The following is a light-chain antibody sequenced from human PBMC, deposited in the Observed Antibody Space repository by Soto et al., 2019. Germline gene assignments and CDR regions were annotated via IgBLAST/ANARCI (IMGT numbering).Light chain of an antibody. CDR2: GAS. V-gene: IGKV3-15*01. CDR3: RQYNNWPPSWT. J-gene: IGKJ1*01. CDR1: QSVSSY. Sequence: EIGLTQSPGTLSLSPGERATLSCRGIQSVSSYLAWYQQKPGQAPRLLIYGASTRATGIPARFSGSGSGTEFTLTISSLQSEDFAVYYCRQYNNWPPSWTFGQGTKVDI.